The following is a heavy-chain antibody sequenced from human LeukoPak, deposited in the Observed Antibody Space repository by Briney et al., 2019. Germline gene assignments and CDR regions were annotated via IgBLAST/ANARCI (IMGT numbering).Heavy chain of an antibody. D-gene: IGHD6-25*01. J-gene: IGHJ5*02. CDR3: ARSSSGWPHNWFDP. CDR2: IYSSGST. CDR1: GGSISSYY. Sequence: SSETLSLTCTVSGGSISSYYWNWIRQPPGRRLEWIGYIYSSGSTNYNPSLKSRVTISVDTSKNQFSLKLSSVTAADTAVYYCARSSSGWPHNWFDPWGQGTLVTVSS. V-gene: IGHV4-59*01.